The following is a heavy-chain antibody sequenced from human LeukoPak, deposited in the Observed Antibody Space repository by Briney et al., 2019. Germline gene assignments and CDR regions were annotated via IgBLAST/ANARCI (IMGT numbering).Heavy chain of an antibody. CDR2: IYFSGST. V-gene: IGHV4-59*01. D-gene: IGHD3-10*01. J-gene: IGHJ6*03. Sequence: NPSETLSLTCTVSGGSISSYYWSWIRQPPGKGLEWIGYIYFSGSTNYNPSLKSRVTISVDASKNQFSLKLNSVTAADTAVYYCARGSVLLSMDVWGKGTTVTISS. CDR3: ARGSVLLSMDV. CDR1: GGSISSYY.